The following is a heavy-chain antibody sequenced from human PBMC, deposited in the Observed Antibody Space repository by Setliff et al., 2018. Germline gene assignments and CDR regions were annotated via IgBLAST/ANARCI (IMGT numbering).Heavy chain of an antibody. J-gene: IGHJ3*02. Sequence: GESLKISCKASGYSFTAYWIGWVRQMPGKGLEWMGIIYPGDSDTRYSPSFQGQVTISADKSINTAYLQWSSLKASDTAMYYCARRNTAMVYGFDIWGQGTMVTVSS. CDR1: GYSFTAYW. CDR3: ARRNTAMVYGFDI. D-gene: IGHD5-18*01. CDR2: IYPGDSDT. V-gene: IGHV5-51*01.